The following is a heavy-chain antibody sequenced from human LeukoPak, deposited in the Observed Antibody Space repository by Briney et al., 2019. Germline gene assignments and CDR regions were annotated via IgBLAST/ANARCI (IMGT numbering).Heavy chain of an antibody. V-gene: IGHV1-8*02. CDR1: GYTFTSYG. D-gene: IGHD2-2*01. J-gene: IGHJ5*02. CDR2: MNPNSGNT. Sequence: GASVKVSYKASGYTFTSYGINWVRQAPGQGLEWMGWMNPNSGNTGYAQKFQGRVTMTRNTSISTAYMELSSLRSEDTAVYYCARVIVVVPAAKIWFDPWGQGTLVTVSS. CDR3: ARVIVVVPAAKIWFDP.